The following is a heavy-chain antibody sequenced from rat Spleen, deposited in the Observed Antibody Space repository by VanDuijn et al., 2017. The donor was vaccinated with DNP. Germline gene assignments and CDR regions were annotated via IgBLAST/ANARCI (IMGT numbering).Heavy chain of an antibody. J-gene: IGHJ2*01. CDR2: VSHSDGIT. Sequence: EVQLVESGGGLVQPGRSLKLSCAASGFTFSNYDMAWVRQAPKKGLEWVAIVSHSDGITYYPDSVKGRFTISRDNSKSSLYLQMNSLKSEETATYYCAREQYYYFDYWGQGVMVTVSS. CDR1: GFTFSNYD. D-gene: IGHD1-8*01. V-gene: IGHV5S11*01. CDR3: AREQYYYFDY.